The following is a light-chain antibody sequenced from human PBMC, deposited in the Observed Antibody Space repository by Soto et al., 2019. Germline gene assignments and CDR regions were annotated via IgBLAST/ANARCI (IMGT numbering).Light chain of an antibody. J-gene: IGKJ5*01. Sequence: EKMKTASSATPSFSSEEKDTTPLRARQSVSRYLAWYQQKPGQAPRLLIYGASTRATDIPARFSGSGSGTEFTLTITSLQSEDFAVYYCQQYNDWPLITFGQGTRLEIK. CDR2: GAS. V-gene: IGKV3-15*01. CDR1: QSVSRY. CDR3: QQYNDWPLIT.